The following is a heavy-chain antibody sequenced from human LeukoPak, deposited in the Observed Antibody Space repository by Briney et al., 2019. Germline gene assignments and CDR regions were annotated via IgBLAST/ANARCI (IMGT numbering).Heavy chain of an antibody. CDR2: ISYDGSNK. Sequence: GGSLRLSCAASGFTFSSYGMHWVRQAPGKGLEWVAIISYDGSNKYYADSVKGRFTISRDNSKNTLYLQMNSLKTEDTAVYYCTRTSDWGQGTLVTVSS. V-gene: IGHV3-30*03. CDR3: TRTSD. J-gene: IGHJ4*02. CDR1: GFTFSSYG.